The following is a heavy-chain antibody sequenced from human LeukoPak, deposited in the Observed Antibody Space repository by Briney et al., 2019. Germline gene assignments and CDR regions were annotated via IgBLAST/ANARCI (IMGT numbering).Heavy chain of an antibody. CDR2: INTNNGKP. CDR3: ARAGIVAASTVLDY. D-gene: IGHD1-26*01. J-gene: IGHJ4*02. CDR1: GFTFSSGDTFTTYP. V-gene: IGHV7-4-1*02. Sequence: GASVKVSCKASGFTFSSGDTFTTYPIIWVRQAPGQGLESMGWINTNNGKPMYAQGFTGRFVFSLDTSVSTTYLQINSLKAEDTAVYYCARAGIVAASTVLDYWGQGTLVIVSS.